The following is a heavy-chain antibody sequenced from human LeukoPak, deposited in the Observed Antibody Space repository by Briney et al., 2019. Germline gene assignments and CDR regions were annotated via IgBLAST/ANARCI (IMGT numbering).Heavy chain of an antibody. CDR1: GGSISSGDYS. Sequence: SETLSLTCAVSGGSISSGDYSWSWIRQPPGKGLEWIGYMYYSGSTYSNLSLKSRVTISVDTSKNQFSLKLSSVTAADTAVYYCARGLDTNDWSDAFDIWGQGTMVTVSS. CDR2: MYYSGST. D-gene: IGHD2-21*01. J-gene: IGHJ3*02. CDR3: ARGLDTNDWSDAFDI. V-gene: IGHV4-30-4*07.